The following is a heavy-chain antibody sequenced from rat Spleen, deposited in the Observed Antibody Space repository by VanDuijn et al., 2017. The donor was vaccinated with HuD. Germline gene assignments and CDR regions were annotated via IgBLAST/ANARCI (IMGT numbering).Heavy chain of an antibody. J-gene: IGHJ1*01. CDR1: GFTFSDYY. CDR2: ISYDGGST. D-gene: IGHD1-2*01. CDR3: AEDMSRTIAARSYRYFDF. V-gene: IGHV5-20*01. Sequence: EVQLVESGGGLVQPGRSLKLSCAASGFTFSDYYMAWVRQAPTKGLEWVASISYDGGSTYYRDSVKGRFTISRDNAKRTLYLQMESLRSEDTATYHCAEDMSRTIAARSYRYFDFWGPGTMVTVSS.